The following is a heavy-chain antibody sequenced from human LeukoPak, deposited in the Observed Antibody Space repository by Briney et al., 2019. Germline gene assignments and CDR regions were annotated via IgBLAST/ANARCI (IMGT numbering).Heavy chain of an antibody. J-gene: IGHJ3*02. CDR2: ISWDGGST. CDR1: GFTFDDYA. Sequence: GGSLRLSCAASGFTFDDYAMHWVRQAPGKGLEWVSLISWDGGSTYYADSVKGRFTISRDNSKNSLYLRMNSLRAEDTALYYCAKVGYYYDSSGGAFDIWGQGTMVTVSS. D-gene: IGHD3-22*01. CDR3: AKVGYYYDSSGGAFDI. V-gene: IGHV3-43D*03.